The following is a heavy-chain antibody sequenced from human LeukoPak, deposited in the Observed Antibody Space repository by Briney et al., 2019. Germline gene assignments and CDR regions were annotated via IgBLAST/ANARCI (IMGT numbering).Heavy chain of an antibody. D-gene: IGHD3-22*01. V-gene: IGHV4-59*08. Sequence: SETLSLTCTISGGSMSIYLWSWIRQPPGKALEWIGYISDSGSTNYNPSLKSGVTLSADTSRNQFSLRLTAVSAADTPVYYCGRHHYDSSGYYHHDYWGQGTLVTVSS. CDR3: GRHHYDSSGYYHHDY. J-gene: IGHJ4*02. CDR1: GGSMSIYL. CDR2: ISDSGST.